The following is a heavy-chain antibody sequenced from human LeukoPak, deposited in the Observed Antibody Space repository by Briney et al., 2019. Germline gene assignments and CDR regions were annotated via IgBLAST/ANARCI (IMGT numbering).Heavy chain of an antibody. J-gene: IGHJ4*02. CDR3: ARQYPDSSGYYIDY. CDR1: GGSISSYY. V-gene: IGHV4-4*07. Sequence: PSETLSLTCTVSGGSISSYYWSWIRQPAGKGLEWIGRIYTSGSTNYNPSLKSRVTISVDTSKNQFSLKLSSVTAADTAVYYCARQYPDSSGYYIDYWGQGTLVTVSS. D-gene: IGHD3-22*01. CDR2: IYTSGST.